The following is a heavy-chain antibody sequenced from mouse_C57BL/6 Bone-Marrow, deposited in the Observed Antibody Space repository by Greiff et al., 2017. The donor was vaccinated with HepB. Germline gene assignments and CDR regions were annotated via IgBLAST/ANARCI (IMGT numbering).Heavy chain of an antibody. CDR3: ARGVLPPFAY. J-gene: IGHJ3*01. V-gene: IGHV5-4*01. Sequence: EVQRVESGGGLVKPGGSLKLSCAASGFTFSSYAMSWVRQTPEKRLEWVATISDGGSYTYYPDNVKGRFTISRDNAKNNLYLQMSHLKSEDTAMYYCARGVLPPFAYWGQGTLVTVSA. CDR1: GFTFSSYA. D-gene: IGHD5-5*01. CDR2: ISDGGSYT.